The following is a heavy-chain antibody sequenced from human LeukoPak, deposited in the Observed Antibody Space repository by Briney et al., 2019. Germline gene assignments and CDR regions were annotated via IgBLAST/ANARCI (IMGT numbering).Heavy chain of an antibody. Sequence: GSSVKVSCKASGGTFSSYAISWVRQAPGQGLEWMGWISAYNGDTNYAQNFQGRVTMTTATSTTTTYMELRSLRSDDTAVYYCARTPGDYYYYYMDVWGKGTTVTVSS. CDR1: GGTFSSYA. CDR3: ARTPGDYYYYYMDV. D-gene: IGHD3-10*01. CDR2: ISAYNGDT. J-gene: IGHJ6*03. V-gene: IGHV1-18*01.